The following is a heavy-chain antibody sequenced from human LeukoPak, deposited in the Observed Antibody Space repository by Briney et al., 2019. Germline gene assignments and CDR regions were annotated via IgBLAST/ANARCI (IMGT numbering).Heavy chain of an antibody. CDR1: GDSISSGAYS. V-gene: IGHV4-30-2*01. J-gene: IGHJ6*02. CDR3: ARAGSRVIMVPDV. Sequence: TLSLTCAVSGDSISSGAYSWSWIRQPPGKGLEWIGYVYHNGSTSYNPSLKSRVSISLDRSKNQISLKLNSVTAADTAVFYCARAGSRVIMVPDVWGQGTTVTVSS. D-gene: IGHD3-10*01. CDR2: VYHNGST.